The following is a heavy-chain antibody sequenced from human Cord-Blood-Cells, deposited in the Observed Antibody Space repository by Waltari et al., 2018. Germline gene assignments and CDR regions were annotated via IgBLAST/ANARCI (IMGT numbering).Heavy chain of an antibody. CDR2: ISAYKGNT. D-gene: IGHD6-19*01. Sequence: QVQLVQSGAEVKKPGASVKVSCKASGYTFTSYGISWVRQAPGQGLEWMGWISAYKGNTNYAQKLQGRGTVTTDTAASTAYMELRCLRSDDTAVYYCARRIAVAGTWFDPWGQGTLVTVSS. V-gene: IGHV1-18*01. CDR3: ARRIAVAGTWFDP. CDR1: GYTFTSYG. J-gene: IGHJ5*02.